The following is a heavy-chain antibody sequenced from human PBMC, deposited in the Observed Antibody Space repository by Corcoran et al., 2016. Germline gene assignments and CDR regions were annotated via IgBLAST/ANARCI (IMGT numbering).Heavy chain of an antibody. CDR2: IYYSGST. V-gene: IGHV4-39*07. Sequence: QLQLQESGPGLVKPSETLSLTCTVSGGSISSSSYYWGWIRQPPGKGLEWIGSIYYSGSTYYNPSLKSRVTISVDTSKNQFSLKLSSGTAEDTAVYYCARDRGVVAASSFDYWGQGTLVTVSS. CDR3: ARDRGVVAASSFDY. J-gene: IGHJ4*02. D-gene: IGHD2-15*01. CDR1: GGSISSSSYY.